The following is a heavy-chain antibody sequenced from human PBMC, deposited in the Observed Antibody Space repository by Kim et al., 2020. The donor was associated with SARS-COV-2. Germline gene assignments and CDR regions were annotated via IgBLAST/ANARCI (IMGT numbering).Heavy chain of an antibody. CDR3: VREPAS. V-gene: IGHV3-11*01. J-gene: IGHJ5*02. Sequence: GTAVQYGDSVNGRFTISRDKAKKSLYLQMNSLTPEDTAVYYCVREPASWGQGTLVTVSS. CDR2: GTAV.